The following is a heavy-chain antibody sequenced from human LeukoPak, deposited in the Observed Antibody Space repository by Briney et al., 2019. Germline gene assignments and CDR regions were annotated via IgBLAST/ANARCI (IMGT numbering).Heavy chain of an antibody. J-gene: IGHJ4*02. CDR2: ISGTGFTT. CDR1: GFTLSTYA. CDR3: AKDGYNWIAFDD. V-gene: IGHV3-23*01. D-gene: IGHD1-20*01. Sequence: GGSLRLSCAASGFTLSTYAMHWVRQAPGKGLEWVAYISGTGFTTYYADSVKGRFTISSDSSKNTLFLQMNSPRAEDTAIYYCAKDGYNWIAFDDWGQGTLVTVSS.